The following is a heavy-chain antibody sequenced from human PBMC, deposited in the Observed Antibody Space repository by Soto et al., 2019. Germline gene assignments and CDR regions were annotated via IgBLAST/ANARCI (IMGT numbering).Heavy chain of an antibody. Sequence: SETLSLTCAVSGGSISSGGYYWSWIRQHPGKGLEWIGYIYYSGSTYYNPSLKSRVTISVDTSKNQFSLKLSSVTAADTAVYYCARSGDIVATIGAFDIWGQGTMVTVSS. CDR1: GGSISSGGYY. J-gene: IGHJ3*02. CDR3: ARSGDIVATIGAFDI. D-gene: IGHD5-12*01. CDR2: IYYSGST. V-gene: IGHV4-31*11.